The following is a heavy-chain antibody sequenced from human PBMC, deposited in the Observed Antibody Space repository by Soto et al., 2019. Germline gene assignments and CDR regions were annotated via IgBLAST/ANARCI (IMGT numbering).Heavy chain of an antibody. CDR3: ARDIKQLGTRDWYFDL. CDR2: IWYDGSNK. V-gene: IGHV3-33*01. J-gene: IGHJ2*01. D-gene: IGHD6-13*01. CDR1: GLTFSSYG. Sequence: QVQLVESGGGVVQPGRSLRLSCAASGLTFSSYGMHWVRQAPGKGLEWVAVIWYDGSNKYYADSVKGRFTISRDNSKNTLYLQMNSLRAEDTAVYYCARDIKQLGTRDWYFDLWGRGTLVTVSS.